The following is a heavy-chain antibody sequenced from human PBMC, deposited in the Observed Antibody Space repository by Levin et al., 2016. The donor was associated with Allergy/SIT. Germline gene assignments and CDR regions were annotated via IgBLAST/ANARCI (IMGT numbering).Heavy chain of an antibody. D-gene: IGHD6-19*01. CDR1: GFTFSSYG. J-gene: IGHJ6*03. V-gene: IGHV3-30*18. CDR3: AKGGDSSGWSDYYYYYYMDV. CDR2: ISYDGSNK. Sequence: LSLTCAASGFTFSSYGMHWVRQAPGKGLEWVAVISYDGSNKYYADSVKGRFTISRDNSKNTLYLQMNSLRAEDTAVYYCAKGGDSSGWSDYYYYYYMDVWGKGTTVTVSS.